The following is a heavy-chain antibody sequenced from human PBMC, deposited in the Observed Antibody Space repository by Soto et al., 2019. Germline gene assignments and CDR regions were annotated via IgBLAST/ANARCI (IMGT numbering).Heavy chain of an antibody. CDR1: GYSFTTYW. Sequence: GESLKISCQGSGYSFTTYWIAWVRQMPGKGLEWMGIIYPDDSDTRYSPSFQGQVTISVDKSINTAYLQWSSLKASDTAIYYCERPILPGYYYYGMDVWGQGTTVTVSS. V-gene: IGHV5-51*01. J-gene: IGHJ6*02. CDR2: IYPDDSDT. CDR3: ERPILPGYYYYGMDV.